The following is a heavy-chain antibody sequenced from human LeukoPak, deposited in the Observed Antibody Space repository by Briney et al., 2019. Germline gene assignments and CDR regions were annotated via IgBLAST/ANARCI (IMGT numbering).Heavy chain of an antibody. V-gene: IGHV1-2*02. Sequence: ASVEVSCKAAGYTFTGYCMHWVRQAPGQGLEWMGWINPNSGGTNYAQKFQGRVTMTRDTSISTAYMELSRLRSDDTAVYYCARDSRGTIVGAIFDPWGQGTLVTVSS. CDR2: INPNSGGT. J-gene: IGHJ5*02. D-gene: IGHD1-26*01. CDR1: GYTFTGYC. CDR3: ARDSRGTIVGAIFDP.